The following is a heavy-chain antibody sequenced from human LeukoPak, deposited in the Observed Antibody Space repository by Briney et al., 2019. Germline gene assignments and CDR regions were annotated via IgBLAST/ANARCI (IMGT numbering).Heavy chain of an antibody. CDR1: GXTXXXXX. J-gene: IGHJ4*02. CDR3: ARDRSLAY. CDR2: XKXXGSXX. V-gene: IGHV3-7*04. D-gene: IGHD3-16*01. Sequence: GGSLXLXXXASGXTXXXXXXXXXXXAPGXXLEWVXXXKXXGSXXXXXXXXXGXFXXXRXDAKNSLYLQMNXLRAEDTAVYYCARDRSLAYWGQGTLVTVSS.